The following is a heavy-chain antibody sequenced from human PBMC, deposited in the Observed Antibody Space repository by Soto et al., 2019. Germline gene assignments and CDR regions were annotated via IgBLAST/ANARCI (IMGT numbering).Heavy chain of an antibody. CDR3: ARRRIYNGYDS. Sequence: QITLKESGPTLVKPTQTLTLTCTFSGFSLTTRGVGVGWIRQPPGKALEWLALIYWDDDQRYSPSLENRLTVTKDTSKNQVVLTMTNMDPVDTGTYYCARRRIYNGYDSWGQGTLVTVSS. J-gene: IGHJ4*02. V-gene: IGHV2-5*02. D-gene: IGHD5-12*01. CDR1: GFSLTTRGVG. CDR2: IYWDDDQ.